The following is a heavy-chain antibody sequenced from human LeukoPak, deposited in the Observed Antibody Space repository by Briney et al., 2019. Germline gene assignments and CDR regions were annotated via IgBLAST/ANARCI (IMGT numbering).Heavy chain of an antibody. CDR3: AREGASYRPLDY. D-gene: IGHD3-16*02. CDR2: VNLQGGT. V-gene: IGHV4-4*02. Sequence: SGTLSLTCDVSGGSITQTTYWTWVRQPPGKGLEWIGEVNLQGGTNYNPSLLRRVAISVDTSANHVSLQMTSVTAADTAVYYCAREGASYRPLDYSGQGTLVTVSS. CDR1: GGSITQTTY. J-gene: IGHJ4*02.